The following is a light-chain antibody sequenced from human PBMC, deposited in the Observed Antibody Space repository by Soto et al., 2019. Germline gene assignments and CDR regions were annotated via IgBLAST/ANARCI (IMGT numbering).Light chain of an antibody. J-gene: IGLJ1*01. CDR1: SSDVGGYNY. CDR3: SSYAGGNNLYV. V-gene: IGLV2-8*01. Sequence: QSALDQPPSGSGSTGQSVTISCTGTSSDVGGYNYVSWYQHHPGKAPKLLIYEVSKRPSGVPDRFSGSKSANTASLTVSGLQAVDEADYYCSSYAGGNNLYVFGTGTKVTVL. CDR2: EVS.